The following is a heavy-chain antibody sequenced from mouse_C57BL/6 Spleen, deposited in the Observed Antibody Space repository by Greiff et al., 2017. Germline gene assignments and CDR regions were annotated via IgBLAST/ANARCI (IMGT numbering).Heavy chain of an antibody. D-gene: IGHD1-1*01. J-gene: IGHJ2*01. CDR2: IYPGDGDT. CDR1: GYAFSSYW. Sequence: QVQLQQSGAELVKPGASVKISCKASGYAFSSYWMNWVKQRPGKGLEWIGQIYPGDGDTNYNGKFKGKATLTADKSSSTAYMQLSSLTSEDSAVYFCARWGYGSSYWVDYWGQGTTLTVSS. CDR3: ARWGYGSSYWVDY. V-gene: IGHV1-80*01.